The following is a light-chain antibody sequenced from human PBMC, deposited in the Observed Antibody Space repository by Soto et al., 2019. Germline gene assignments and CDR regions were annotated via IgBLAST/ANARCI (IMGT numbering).Light chain of an antibody. CDR1: QTISSW. CDR3: QHYNSYSEA. CDR2: KAS. V-gene: IGKV1-5*03. Sequence: DIQMTQSPSTLSGSVVDRGTITCRASQTISSWLAWYQQKPGKAPKLLIYKASTLKSGVPSRFSGSGSGTEFTLTISSLQPDYFATYYCQHYNSYSEAFGQGTKVDIK. J-gene: IGKJ1*01.